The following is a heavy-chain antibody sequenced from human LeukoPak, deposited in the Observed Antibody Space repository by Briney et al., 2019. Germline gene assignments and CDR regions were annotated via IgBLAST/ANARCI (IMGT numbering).Heavy chain of an antibody. J-gene: IGHJ4*02. D-gene: IGHD5-18*01. V-gene: IGHV1-69*05. CDR3: ARVPGYSYGYVDY. CDR2: IIPIFGTA. Sequence: SVKVSCKASGGTFSSYAISWVRQAPGQGLEWMGGIIPIFGTANYAQKFQGRVTITTDESTSTAYMELRSLRSDDTAVYYCARVPGYSYGYVDYWGQGTLVTVSS. CDR1: GGTFSSYA.